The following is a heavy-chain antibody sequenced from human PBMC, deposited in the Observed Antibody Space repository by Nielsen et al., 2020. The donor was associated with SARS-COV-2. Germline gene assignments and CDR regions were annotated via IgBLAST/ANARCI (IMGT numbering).Heavy chain of an antibody. V-gene: IGHV3-33*01. CDR3: ARDGYGTYYYYYYMDV. Sequence: GESLKISCAASGFTFSSYGMHWVRQAPGKGLEWVAVIWYDGSNKYYADSVKGRFTISRDNSKNTLYLQMNSLRAEDTAVYYCARDGYGTYYYYYYMDVCGKGTTVTVSS. CDR1: GFTFSSYG. D-gene: IGHD5-18*01. CDR2: IWYDGSNK. J-gene: IGHJ6*03.